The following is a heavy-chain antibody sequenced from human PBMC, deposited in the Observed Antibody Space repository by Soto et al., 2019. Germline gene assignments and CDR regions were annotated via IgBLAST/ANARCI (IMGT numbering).Heavy chain of an antibody. CDR2: VNPYNGNT. D-gene: IGHD4-4*01. J-gene: IGHJ4*02. V-gene: IGHV1-18*04. CDR3: ARSRDYNIIDY. CDR1: GYTFTSYG. Sequence: QVQLVQSGAEVKKPGASVKVSCKASGYTFTSYGINWMRQAPGQGLEWMGWVNPYNGNTDYPQNFQGRVTMITDTPTSTAYMEVTNLRSDDTAVFYCARSRDYNIIDYWGQGTLVTVSS.